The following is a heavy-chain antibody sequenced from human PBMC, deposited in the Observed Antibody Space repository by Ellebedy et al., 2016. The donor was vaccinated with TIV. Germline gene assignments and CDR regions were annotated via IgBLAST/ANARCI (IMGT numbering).Heavy chain of an antibody. Sequence: GGSLRLSXEGSGFTFSGYAMTWVRQAPGKGLEWVSGISGSGVSTYYADSVKGRFTISRDNSKKTLYLEMNSLRAEDTAVYYCARPPPGSNNHRFFFDSWGQGTLVTVSS. V-gene: IGHV3-23*01. CDR2: ISGSGVST. D-gene: IGHD3-10*01. J-gene: IGHJ4*02. CDR1: GFTFSGYA. CDR3: ARPPPGSNNHRFFFDS.